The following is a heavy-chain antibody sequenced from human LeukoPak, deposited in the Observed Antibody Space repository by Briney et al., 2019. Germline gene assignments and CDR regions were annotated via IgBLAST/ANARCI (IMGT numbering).Heavy chain of an antibody. D-gene: IGHD6-13*01. CDR2: IIPIFGTA. Sequence: ASVKVSCKASGGTFSSYAISWVRQAPGQGLEWMGGIIPIFGTANYAQKFQGRVTITADESTSTAYMELSSLRSEDTAVYYCARENPLVEGFDYWGQGTLVTVSS. CDR3: ARENPLVEGFDY. V-gene: IGHV1-69*13. J-gene: IGHJ4*02. CDR1: GGTFSSYA.